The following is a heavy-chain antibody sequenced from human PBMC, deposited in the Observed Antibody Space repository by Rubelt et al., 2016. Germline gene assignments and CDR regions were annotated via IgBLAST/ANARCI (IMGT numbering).Heavy chain of an antibody. V-gene: IGHV4-34*01. J-gene: IGHJ4*02. CDR2: INHSGST. CDR1: GGSFSGYY. CDR3: ARGEGFDY. Sequence: QVQLQQWGAGLLKPSETLSLTCAVYGGSFSGYYWSWIRQPPGKGLEWIGEINHSGSTNYNPSLKSRVTISVDTSKNQFSLKLSSVTAADTAVYYCARGEGFDYWGQGTLVTVSS.